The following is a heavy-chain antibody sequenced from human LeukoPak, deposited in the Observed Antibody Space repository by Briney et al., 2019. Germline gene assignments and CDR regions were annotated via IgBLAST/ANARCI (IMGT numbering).Heavy chain of an antibody. V-gene: IGHV4-59*08. J-gene: IGHJ3*02. CDR3: ARQGLPRAFDI. D-gene: IGHD4-11*01. CDR1: GGSISSYY. Sequence: SETLSLTCTVSGGSISSYYWSWIRQPPGKGLEWSGYIYYSGSTNYNPSLKSRVTISVDTSKNQFSLKLSSVTAADTAVYYCARQGLPRAFDIWGQGTMVTVSS. CDR2: IYYSGST.